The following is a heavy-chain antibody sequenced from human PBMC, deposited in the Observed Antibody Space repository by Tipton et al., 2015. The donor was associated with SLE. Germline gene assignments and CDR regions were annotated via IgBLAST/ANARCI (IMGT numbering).Heavy chain of an antibody. Sequence: LRLSCTVSGGSVSSGSYYWSWIRQPPGKGLEWIGYIYYSGSTNYNPSLKSRVTISVDTSKNQFSLKLSSVTAADTAVYYCARGEGDFWSDPYYYGMDVWGQGTTVTVSS. CDR3: ARGEGDFWSDPYYYGMDV. D-gene: IGHD3-3*01. V-gene: IGHV4-61*01. J-gene: IGHJ6*02. CDR2: IYYSGST. CDR1: GGSVSSGSYY.